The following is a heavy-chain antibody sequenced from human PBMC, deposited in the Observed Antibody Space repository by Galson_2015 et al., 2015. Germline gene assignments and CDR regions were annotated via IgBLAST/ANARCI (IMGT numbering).Heavy chain of an antibody. D-gene: IGHD3-16*02. CDR2: IKPDGSDR. Sequence: SLRLSCAASEFTFTNYWMNWVRQAPGKGLEWLANIKPDGSDRYYVDSVKGRFTISRDNAKNSLYLQMNSLRAEDTAVYYCARDVIAAGGLDVWGQGTTVTV. CDR1: EFTFTNYW. CDR3: ARDVIAAGGLDV. V-gene: IGHV3-7*03. J-gene: IGHJ6*02.